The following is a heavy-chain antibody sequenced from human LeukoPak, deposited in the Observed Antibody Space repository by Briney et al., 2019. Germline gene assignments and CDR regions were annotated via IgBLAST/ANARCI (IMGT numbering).Heavy chain of an antibody. Sequence: PGGSLRLSCAASGFTFSNYWMSWVRQAPGKGLEWVAHINQDGSEEHYMDSVKARFIISRDNAKNSLSLQMDSLRVEDTAVYYCVRDGGVSGYDLLDYWGRGTLVTVSS. V-gene: IGHV3-7*01. J-gene: IGHJ4*02. D-gene: IGHD5-12*01. CDR1: GFTFSNYW. CDR3: VRDGGVSGYDLLDY. CDR2: INQDGSEE.